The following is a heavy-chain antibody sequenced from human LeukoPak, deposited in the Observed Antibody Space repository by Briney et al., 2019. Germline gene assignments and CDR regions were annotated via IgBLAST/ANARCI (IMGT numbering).Heavy chain of an antibody. CDR1: GFTFRRYS. J-gene: IGHJ4*02. D-gene: IGHD2-15*01. Sequence: GGSLRLSCAASGFTFRRYSMMWLRRAPGKEWDGVSCVSSSSSDLYYADSLKGRCTISRGSAKNSLYLQMHSLRAEATAVYFCASDYCSGGSCLSGFDHWGQGTLVTVSS. CDR2: VSSSSSDL. V-gene: IGHV3-21*01. CDR3: ASDYCSGGSCLSGFDH.